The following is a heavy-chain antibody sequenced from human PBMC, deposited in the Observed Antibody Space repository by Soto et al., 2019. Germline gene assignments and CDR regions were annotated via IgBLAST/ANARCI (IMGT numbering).Heavy chain of an antibody. CDR2: IYYSGTT. D-gene: IGHD1-26*01. CDR1: SGSIGTYF. Sequence: QVQLRESGPGLVKPSETLSLTCTVSSGSIGTYFWSWIRQPPGKGLEWIGYIYYSGTTNYNPPLKSRVTIFLDTAKSQFSLRLSSVTAADTAVYYCARGRGGTYDAFDIWGQGTLVTVSS. V-gene: IGHV4-59*01. CDR3: ARGRGGTYDAFDI. J-gene: IGHJ3*02.